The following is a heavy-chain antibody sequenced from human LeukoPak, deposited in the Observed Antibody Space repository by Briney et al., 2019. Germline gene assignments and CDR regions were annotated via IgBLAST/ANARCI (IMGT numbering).Heavy chain of an antibody. Sequence: GRSLRLSCAASGFTFDDYAMHWVRQAPGKGLEWVSGISWNSGSIGYADSVKGRFTISRDNAKNTLYLQMNSLRAEDTAVYYCARVYVGTSTTYPFDSWGQGTLVTVSS. J-gene: IGHJ4*02. CDR2: ISWNSGSI. V-gene: IGHV3-9*01. CDR1: GFTFDDYA. CDR3: ARVYVGTSTTYPFDS. D-gene: IGHD3-16*01.